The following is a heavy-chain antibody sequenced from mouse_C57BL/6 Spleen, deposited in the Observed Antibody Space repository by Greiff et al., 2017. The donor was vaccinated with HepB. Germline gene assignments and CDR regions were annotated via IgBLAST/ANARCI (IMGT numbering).Heavy chain of an antibody. Sequence: VQLQQPGAELVMPGASVKLSCKASGYTFTSYWMHWVKQRPGQGLEWIGEIDPSDSYTNYNQKFKGKSTLTVDKSSSTAYMQLSSLTSEDSAVYYCARWDTTVVARGYFDVWGTGTTVTVSS. CDR2: IDPSDSYT. V-gene: IGHV1-69*01. CDR3: ARWDTTVVARGYFDV. CDR1: GYTFTSYW. J-gene: IGHJ1*03. D-gene: IGHD1-1*01.